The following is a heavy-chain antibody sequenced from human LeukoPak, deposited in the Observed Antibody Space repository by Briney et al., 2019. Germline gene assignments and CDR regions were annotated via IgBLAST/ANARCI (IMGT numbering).Heavy chain of an antibody. V-gene: IGHV3-33*01. CDR1: GLTFSSYG. CDR3: ARVHGNYDSADYFDY. CDR2: IWYDGSNK. J-gene: IGHJ4*02. D-gene: IGHD3-3*01. Sequence: GGSLSFSGAGSGLTFSSYGMHGVRKAPGKGLEGVAVIWYDGSNKYYADSVKGRFTISRDNSKNTLYLQMNSLRAEDTAVYYCARVHGNYDSADYFDYWGQGTLVTVSS.